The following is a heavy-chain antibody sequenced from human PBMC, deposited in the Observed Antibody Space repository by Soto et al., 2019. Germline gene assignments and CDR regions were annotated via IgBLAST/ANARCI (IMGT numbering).Heavy chain of an antibody. CDR3: ARGGYCSGGSCYFFSSEYYFDY. D-gene: IGHD2-15*01. CDR2: INPNSGGT. Sequence: QVQLVQSGAEVKKPGASVKVSCQASGYTFTGYYMHWVRQAPGQGLEWMGWINPNSGGTNYAQKFQGWVTMTRDTSISTAYMELSRLRSDDTAVYYCARGGYCSGGSCYFFSSEYYFDYWGQGTLVTVSS. CDR1: GYTFTGYY. V-gene: IGHV1-2*04. J-gene: IGHJ4*02.